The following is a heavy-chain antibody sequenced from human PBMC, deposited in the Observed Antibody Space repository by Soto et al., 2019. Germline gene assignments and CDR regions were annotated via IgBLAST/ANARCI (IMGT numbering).Heavy chain of an antibody. V-gene: IGHV3-23*01. Sequence: EVQLLESGGGLVQPGGSLRLSCAASGFTFSSYAMSWVRQAPGKGLEWVSAISGSGGSTYYADSVKGRFTISRDNSKNTLYLQMNSLRAEDTAVYYCAKAGLMGGTVAKKWDYWGQGTLVTVSS. CDR3: AKAGLMGGTVAKKWDY. D-gene: IGHD6-19*01. CDR1: GFTFSSYA. CDR2: ISGSGGST. J-gene: IGHJ4*02.